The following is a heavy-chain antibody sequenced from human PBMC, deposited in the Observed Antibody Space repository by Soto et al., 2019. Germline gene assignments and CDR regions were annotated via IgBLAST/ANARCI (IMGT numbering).Heavy chain of an antibody. D-gene: IGHD3-16*01. CDR3: ARAVPVDPVCDYAS. Sequence: QVQLVQSGAEMKKPGASVRVSCKASGYTFTAYGITWVRQAPGQGLQYMGWISTHNGMTSYAQKFQGRVFLTTVKFTYIATLEPTAMNLVALSVYPCARAVPVDPVCDYASWGQGTLV. CDR1: GYTFTAYG. V-gene: IGHV1-18*03. CDR2: ISTHNGMT. J-gene: IGHJ4*02.